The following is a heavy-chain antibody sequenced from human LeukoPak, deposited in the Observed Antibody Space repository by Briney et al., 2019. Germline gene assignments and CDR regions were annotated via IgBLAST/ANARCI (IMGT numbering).Heavy chain of an antibody. CDR1: IFTFSSYG. D-gene: IGHD2-8*01. CDR2: FTRNDETT. J-gene: IGHJ4*02. CDR3: AKVKVVGYSTFDY. V-gene: IGHV3-23*01. Sequence: GGSLRLSCEASIFTFSSYGMNWVRQAPGKGLEWVSGFTRNDETTSYADSVKGRFTISRDNSKNTLYLQMSSLRAEDTAVYYCAKVKVVGYSTFDYWGQGALVTVSS.